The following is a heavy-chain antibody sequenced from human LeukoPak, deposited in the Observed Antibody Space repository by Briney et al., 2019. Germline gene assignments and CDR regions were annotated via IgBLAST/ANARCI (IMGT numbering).Heavy chain of an antibody. D-gene: IGHD2-15*01. J-gene: IGHJ6*02. V-gene: IGHV5-51*01. CDR1: GYSFTSYW. CDR2: IYPGDSDT. Sequence: GESLKISCKGSGYSFTSYWIGWVRQMPGKGLEWMGIIYPGDSDTRYSPSFQGQVTIPADKSISTAYLQWSSLKASDTAMYYCARSPLGYCSGGSCYSRYYYYGMDVWGQGTTVTVSS. CDR3: ARSPLGYCSGGSCYSRYYYYGMDV.